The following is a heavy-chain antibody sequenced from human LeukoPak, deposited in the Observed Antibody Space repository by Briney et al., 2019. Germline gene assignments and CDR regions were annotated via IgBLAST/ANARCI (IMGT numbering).Heavy chain of an antibody. CDR1: GGSFSGYY. D-gene: IGHD1-26*01. Sequence: SETLSLTCAVYGGSFSGYYWSWIRQPPGKGLEWIGEINHSGSTNYNPSLKSRVTISVDTSKNQFSLKLSSVTAADTAVYYCARSTTPTAGSGDVGYFDYWGQGTLVTVSS. CDR3: ARSTTPTAGSGDVGYFDY. CDR2: INHSGST. J-gene: IGHJ4*02. V-gene: IGHV4-34*01.